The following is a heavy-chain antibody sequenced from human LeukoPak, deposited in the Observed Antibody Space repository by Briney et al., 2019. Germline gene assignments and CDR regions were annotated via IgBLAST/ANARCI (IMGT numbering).Heavy chain of an antibody. CDR2: ISSSGSTI. D-gene: IGHD6-6*01. CDR3: VSLGYSSSSVRY. J-gene: IGHJ4*02. V-gene: IGHV3-48*03. Sequence: GGSLRLSCAASGFTFSSYEMNWVRQAPGKGLEWVSYISSSGSTIYYADSVKGRFTISRDNSKNTLYPQMNSLRAEDTAVYFCVSLGYSSSSVRYWGQGTLVTVSS. CDR1: GFTFSSYE.